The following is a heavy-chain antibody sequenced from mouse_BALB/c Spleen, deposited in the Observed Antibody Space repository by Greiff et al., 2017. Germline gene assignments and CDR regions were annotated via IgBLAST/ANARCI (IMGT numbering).Heavy chain of an antibody. CDR3: ARGGYYGGLDY. V-gene: IGHV5-6-5*01. CDR2: ISSGGST. D-gene: IGHD1-1*01. Sequence: EVMLVESGGGLVKPGGSLKLSCAASGFTFSSYAMSWVRQTPEKRLEWVASISSGGSTYYPDSVKGRFTISRDNARNILYLQMSSLRSEDTAMYYCARGGYYGGLDYWGQGTTRTVSS. J-gene: IGHJ2*01. CDR1: GFTFSSYA.